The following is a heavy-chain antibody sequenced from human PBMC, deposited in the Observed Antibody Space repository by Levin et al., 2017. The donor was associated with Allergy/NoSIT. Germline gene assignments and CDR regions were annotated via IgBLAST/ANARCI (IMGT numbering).Heavy chain of an antibody. D-gene: IGHD2-15*01. V-gene: IGHV1-18*01. CDR1: GYTFTSYG. CDR3: AREGVAPKLGRTFDI. CDR2: ISAYNGNT. Sequence: ASVKVSCKASGYTFTSYGISWVRQAPGQGLEWMGWISAYNGNTNYAQKLQGRVTMTTDTSTSTAYMELRSLRSDDTAVYYCAREGVAPKLGRTFDIWGQGTMVTVSS. J-gene: IGHJ3*02.